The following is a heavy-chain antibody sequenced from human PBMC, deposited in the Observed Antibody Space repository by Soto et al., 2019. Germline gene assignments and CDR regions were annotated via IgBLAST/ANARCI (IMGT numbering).Heavy chain of an antibody. J-gene: IGHJ5*01. CDR3: ARGRMEFYDSSGFVPHNWFDP. D-gene: IGHD3-22*01. V-gene: IGHV4-30-4*01. Sequence: SETLSLTCTVSGDSIIGGDYYWSWIRQPPGKGLEWIGYIYYSGTAYYNPSLKSRVTMTVDTSKNQFSLKHSSVSAADTAVYYSARGRMEFYDSSGFVPHNWFDPWGQGTLVTVSS. CDR1: GDSIIGGDYY. CDR2: IYYSGTA.